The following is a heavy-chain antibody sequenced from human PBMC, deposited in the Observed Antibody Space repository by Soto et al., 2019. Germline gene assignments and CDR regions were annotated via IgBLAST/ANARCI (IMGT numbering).Heavy chain of an antibody. CDR1: GGSISSGGYY. CDR2: IYYSGRT. CDR3: ARDSSPDDYYGMDV. D-gene: IGHD6-13*01. J-gene: IGHJ6*02. Sequence: QVQLQESGPGLVKPSQTLSLTCTVSGGSISSGGYYWSWIRQDPGKGLEWIGYIYYSGRTYYNTSLKRRVTISVDTAKNQFSLKLSSVTAADTAVYYCARDSSPDDYYGMDVWGQGTTVTVSS. V-gene: IGHV4-31*03.